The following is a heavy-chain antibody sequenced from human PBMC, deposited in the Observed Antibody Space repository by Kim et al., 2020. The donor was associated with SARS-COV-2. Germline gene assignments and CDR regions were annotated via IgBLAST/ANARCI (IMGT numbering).Heavy chain of an antibody. CDR2: IYPGDSDT. J-gene: IGHJ3*02. CDR1: GYSFTSYW. V-gene: IGHV5-51*01. Sequence: GESLKISCKGSGYSFTSYWIGWVRQMPGKGLEWMGIIYPGDSDTRYSPSFQGQVTISADKSISTAYLQWSSLKASDTAMYYCARLTPGSGRGAAFDIWGQGTMVTVSS. CDR3: ARLTPGSGRGAAFDI. D-gene: IGHD2-15*01.